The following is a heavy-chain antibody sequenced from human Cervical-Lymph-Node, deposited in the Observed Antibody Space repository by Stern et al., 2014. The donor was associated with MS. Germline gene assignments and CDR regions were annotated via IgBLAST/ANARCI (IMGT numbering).Heavy chain of an antibody. CDR1: GYTFSSYA. CDR2: IHGGNGNT. CDR3: ARDPRGGMDV. V-gene: IGHV1-3*03. J-gene: IGHJ6*02. Sequence: VQLVESGAEVKKPGASVRLSCKTSGYTFSSYATHWVRQAPGQSLEWMGWIHGGNGNTKYSRQFQDRVTIDRDTSATTVYMEVRSLRPEDTAVYYCARDPRGGMDVWGQGTTVTVSS.